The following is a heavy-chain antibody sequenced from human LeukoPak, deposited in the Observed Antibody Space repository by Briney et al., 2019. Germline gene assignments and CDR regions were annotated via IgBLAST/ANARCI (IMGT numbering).Heavy chain of an antibody. V-gene: IGHV4-39*01. J-gene: IGHJ1*01. D-gene: IGHD4-17*01. CDR1: GGSISSSTYH. CDR2: VYYSGST. Sequence: SETLSLTCTVSGGSISSSTYHWAWIRQPPGKGLEWIGTVYYSGSTHYNPFLKSRVTIPVDTSKNQFSLKLSSVTAADTAVYYCASINHLPTVATFFQHWGQGTLVTVSS. CDR3: ASINHLPTVATFFQH.